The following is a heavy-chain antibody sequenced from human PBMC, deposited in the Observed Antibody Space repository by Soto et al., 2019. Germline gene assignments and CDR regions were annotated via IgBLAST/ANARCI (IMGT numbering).Heavy chain of an antibody. CDR2: MNPNSGNT. J-gene: IGHJ6*01. V-gene: IGHV1-8*01. D-gene: IGHD6-19*01. CDR1: GYTFTSYD. Sequence: ASVKVSCKASGYTFTSYDINWVRQATGQGLEWMGWMNPNSGNTGYAQKFQGRVTMTRNTSISTADMELSSLRSEDTAVYYCARDFQPLAVGGSGYYYYYGMDVWGQGTTVTVSS. CDR3: ARDFQPLAVGGSGYYYYYGMDV.